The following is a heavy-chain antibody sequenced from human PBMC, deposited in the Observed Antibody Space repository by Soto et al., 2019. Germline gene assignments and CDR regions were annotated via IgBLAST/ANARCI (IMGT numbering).Heavy chain of an antibody. CDR3: ARVGGPYAAIDY. Sequence: PAALMNFSYPASGSCTIYFLIGVVRPMPGKGLEWMGIIYPNDSETKYGTSIQGQDTVSTDESIKPATLQWSSLQASDTAMYFCARVGGPYAAIDYWGQGTLVTVSS. J-gene: IGHJ4*02. CDR2: IYPNDSET. V-gene: IGHV5-51*01. CDR1: GSCTIYFL. D-gene: IGHD6-25*01.